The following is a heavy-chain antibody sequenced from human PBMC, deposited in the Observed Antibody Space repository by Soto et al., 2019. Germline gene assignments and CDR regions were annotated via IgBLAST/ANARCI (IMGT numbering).Heavy chain of an antibody. CDR2: IYYSGST. CDR3: ARDTIAAAGNYYCYYGMDV. V-gene: IGHV4-59*01. D-gene: IGHD6-13*01. Sequence: SETLSLTCTVSGGSISSYYWSWIRQPPGKGLEWIGYIYYSGSTNYNPSLKSRVTISVDTSKNQFSLKLSSVTAADTAVYYCARDTIAAAGNYYCYYGMDVWGQGTTVTV. CDR1: GGSISSYY. J-gene: IGHJ6*02.